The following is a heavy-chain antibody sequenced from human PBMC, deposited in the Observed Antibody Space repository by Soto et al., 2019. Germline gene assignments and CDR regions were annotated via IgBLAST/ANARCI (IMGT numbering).Heavy chain of an antibody. CDR1: GFTFSSYT. CDR3: ARDPLWGTAMVLWYFDL. V-gene: IGHV3-23*01. CDR2: FVGSTGST. D-gene: IGHD5-18*01. J-gene: IGHJ2*01. Sequence: PGGSLRLSCAASGFTFSSYTMNWVRQAPGKGLEWVSTFVGSTGSTFYAVSVKGRFTISRDNSKNTLYLQMNSLRAEDTAVYYCARDPLWGTAMVLWYFDLWGRGTLVTVSS.